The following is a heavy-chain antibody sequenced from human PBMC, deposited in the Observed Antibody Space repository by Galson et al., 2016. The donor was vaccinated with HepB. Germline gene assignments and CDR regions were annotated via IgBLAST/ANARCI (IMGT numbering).Heavy chain of an antibody. J-gene: IGHJ6*02. CDR1: GGSVSSGSYY. D-gene: IGHD1-26*01. Sequence: ETLSLTCIVSGGSVSSGSYYWSWIRQPPGKGLEWIGYIYHSGSTNYNPSLRGRVTISADTSKNQFSLKLTSVTAADTAIYYCSRIPWTGVGGGYYYGLDGWGQGTTVTVSS. CDR3: SRIPWTGVGGGYYYGLDG. CDR2: IYHSGST. V-gene: IGHV4-61*01.